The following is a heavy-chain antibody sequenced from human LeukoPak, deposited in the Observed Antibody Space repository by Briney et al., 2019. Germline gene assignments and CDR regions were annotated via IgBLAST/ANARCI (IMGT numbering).Heavy chain of an antibody. V-gene: IGHV4-34*01. Sequence: SETLSLTCAVYGGSFSGYYWSWIRQPPGKGLEWIGEINHSGSTNYNPSLKSRVTISVDTSKNQFSLKLSSVTAADTAVYYCARDRWELKRRAFDIWVQGTMVTVSS. J-gene: IGHJ3*02. D-gene: IGHD1-26*01. CDR3: ARDRWELKRRAFDI. CDR2: INHSGST. CDR1: GGSFSGYY.